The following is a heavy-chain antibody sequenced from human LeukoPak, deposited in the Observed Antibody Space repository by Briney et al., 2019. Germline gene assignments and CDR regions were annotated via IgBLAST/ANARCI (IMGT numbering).Heavy chain of an antibody. Sequence: PSETLSLTCAVYGGSFSGYYWSWIRQPPGKGREWIGEINHNGSTNYNPSLKSRVTISVDTSRNQFSLKLSSVTAADTAVYYCARYDTGAFDYWGQGTLVTVSS. CDR1: GGSFSGYY. CDR2: INHNGST. V-gene: IGHV4-34*01. J-gene: IGHJ4*02. CDR3: ARYDTGAFDY. D-gene: IGHD3-22*01.